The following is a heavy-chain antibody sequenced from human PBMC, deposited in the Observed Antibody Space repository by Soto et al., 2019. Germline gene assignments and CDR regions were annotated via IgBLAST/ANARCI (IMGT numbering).Heavy chain of an antibody. V-gene: IGHV3-30-3*01. Sequence: ESGGGVVQPGRSLRLSCAASGFSFSISPMHWVRQAPGKGPEWVALISYDGTNKFYADSVKGRFTISRDNSKSTLYLQVDSLRPGDAAVYYCARDPKTSGGQHWAFNYFDSWGQGTLVTVSS. J-gene: IGHJ4*02. D-gene: IGHD7-27*01. CDR1: GFSFSISP. CDR3: ARDPKTSGGQHWAFNYFDS. CDR2: ISYDGTNK.